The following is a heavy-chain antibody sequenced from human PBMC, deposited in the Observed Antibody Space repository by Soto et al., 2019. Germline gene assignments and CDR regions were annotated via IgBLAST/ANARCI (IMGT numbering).Heavy chain of an antibody. Sequence: ASVKVSCKVSGYTLTELSMHWVRQAPGKRLEWMGGFDPEDGETIYAQKFQGRVTMTEDTSTDTAYMELSSLRSEDTAVYYCASMIRYTTVTTYAYYYYGMDVWGQGTTVTVSS. CDR1: GYTLTELS. CDR3: ASMIRYTTVTTYAYYYYGMDV. V-gene: IGHV1-24*01. CDR2: FDPEDGET. J-gene: IGHJ6*02. D-gene: IGHD4-17*01.